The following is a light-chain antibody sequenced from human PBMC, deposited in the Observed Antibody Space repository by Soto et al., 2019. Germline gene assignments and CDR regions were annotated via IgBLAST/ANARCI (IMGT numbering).Light chain of an antibody. CDR2: GAS. CDR1: QSVSSN. J-gene: IGKJ1*01. Sequence: EIVMTQSPATLSVSPGERATLSCRASQSVSSNLAWYQQKPSQAPRLLIYGASTRATGIPARFGGSRSGTEFTLTISSLQSEDFAVYYCQQYNNWPWTFGQGTKVEIK. CDR3: QQYNNWPWT. V-gene: IGKV3-15*01.